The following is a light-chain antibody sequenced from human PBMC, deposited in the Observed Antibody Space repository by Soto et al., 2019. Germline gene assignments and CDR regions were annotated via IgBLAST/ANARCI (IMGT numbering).Light chain of an antibody. V-gene: IGLV2-14*01. J-gene: IGLJ1*01. CDR1: SSDGDDYKD. CDR3: SSYTSTSTV. Sequence: QSALTQPASVSGSPGQSITISCTGISSDGDDYKDVSWYQQHPGKAPKLMIYEVTYRPSGVSNRFSGSKSGNTASLTISGLQAEDEADYYCSSYTSTSTVFGPGTKLIVL. CDR2: EVT.